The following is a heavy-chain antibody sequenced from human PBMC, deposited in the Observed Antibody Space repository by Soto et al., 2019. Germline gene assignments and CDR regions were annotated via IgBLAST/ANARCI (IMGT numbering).Heavy chain of an antibody. Sequence: EVQLVESGGGLVQPGGSLRLSCAASGFTFSSYWMHWVRQAPGKGLAWVSRINSDGSSTSYADAVKGRFTISRDNAKNTLYLKMNSLRAEDTAVYYCARRGWYSYGSGGFFDYWGQGTLVTVSS. CDR3: ARRGWYSYGSGGFFDY. V-gene: IGHV3-74*01. J-gene: IGHJ4*02. D-gene: IGHD5-18*01. CDR2: INSDGSST. CDR1: GFTFSSYW.